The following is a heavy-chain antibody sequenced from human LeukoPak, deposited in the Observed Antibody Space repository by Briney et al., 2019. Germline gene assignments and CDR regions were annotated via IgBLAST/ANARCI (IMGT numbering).Heavy chain of an antibody. CDR2: IYPGDSDT. Sequence: GESLKISCKGSGYSFTSYWLGWVRQIPGKGLEWMGIIYPGDSDTRYSPSFQGQVAISADKSIGTAYLQWSSLKASDTAMYYCARRGSNSLTIDYWGQGTLVTVSS. CDR3: ARRGSNSLTIDY. D-gene: IGHD4-23*01. V-gene: IGHV5-51*01. CDR1: GYSFTSYW. J-gene: IGHJ4*02.